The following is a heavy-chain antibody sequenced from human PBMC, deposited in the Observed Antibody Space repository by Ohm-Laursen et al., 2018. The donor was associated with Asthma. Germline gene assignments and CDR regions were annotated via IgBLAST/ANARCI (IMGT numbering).Heavy chain of an antibody. CDR1: GGSISGYY. CDR2: IYYSGST. V-gene: IGHV4-59*07. D-gene: IGHD3-3*01. CDR3: ARGDFWSGYYIAY. Sequence: SDTLSLTCTVSGGSISGYYWSWIRQPPGKGLEWIGYIYYSGSTNYNPSLKSRVTISVDTSKNQFSLKLSSVTAADTAVYYCARGDFWSGYYIAYWGQGTLVTVSS. J-gene: IGHJ4*02.